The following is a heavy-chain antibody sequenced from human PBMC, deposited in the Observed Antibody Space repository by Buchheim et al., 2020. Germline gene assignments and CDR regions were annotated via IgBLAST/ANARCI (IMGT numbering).Heavy chain of an antibody. CDR1: GFTFSNFG. J-gene: IGHJ4*02. D-gene: IGHD2-15*01. CDR2: IGIGGANI. V-gene: IGHV3-23*01. CDR3: SKQEDPFDS. Sequence: EVQLLESGGGLVQPGGSLRLSCAASGFTFSNFGMRWVRQVPGGGLEWVSGIGIGGANIYYTDSVRGRFTISRANSRNTVYLEMNNRRGEDTALYYCSKQEDPFDSWGQGTL.